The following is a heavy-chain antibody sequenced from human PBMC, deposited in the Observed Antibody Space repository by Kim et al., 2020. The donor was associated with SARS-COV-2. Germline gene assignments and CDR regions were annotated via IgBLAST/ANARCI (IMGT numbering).Heavy chain of an antibody. D-gene: IGHD4-17*01. CDR2: INHSGST. CDR3: AGIYRWFYGVSAQGDV. V-gene: IGHV4-34*01. Sequence: SETLSLTCAVYGGSFSGYYWSWIRQPPGKGLEWIGEINHSGSTNYNPSLKSRVTISVDTSKNQFSLKLSSVTAADTAVYYCAGIYRWFYGVSAQGDVWG. J-gene: IGHJ6*02. CDR1: GGSFSGYY.